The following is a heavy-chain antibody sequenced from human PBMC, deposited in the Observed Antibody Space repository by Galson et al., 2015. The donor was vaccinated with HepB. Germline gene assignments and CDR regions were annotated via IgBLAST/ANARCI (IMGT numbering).Heavy chain of an antibody. Sequence: SLRLSCAASGFTFSSCAMNWVRQAPGKGLEWVSGISGSGGGTYYADSVKGRLTISRDNSKNTLYLQMNSLRAEDTAIYYCAKEDSSWYSGAFDIWGQGTMVTVSS. J-gene: IGHJ3*02. CDR1: GFTFSSCA. CDR3: AKEDSSWYSGAFDI. CDR2: ISGSGGGT. D-gene: IGHD6-13*01. V-gene: IGHV3-23*01.